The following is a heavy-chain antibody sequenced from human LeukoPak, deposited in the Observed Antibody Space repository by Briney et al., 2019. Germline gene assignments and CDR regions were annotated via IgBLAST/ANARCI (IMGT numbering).Heavy chain of an antibody. Sequence: QTGGSLRLSCAASGFTFNIYAMNWVRQAPGKGLEWVSGISGSGRTYYADSEKGRFTISRDTSKNTLYLQMNSLRAEDTAVYYCARGPYSGTFYFDYWGQGTLVTVSS. CDR3: ARGPYSGTFYFDY. V-gene: IGHV3-23*01. D-gene: IGHD1-26*01. CDR2: ISGSGRT. J-gene: IGHJ4*02. CDR1: GFTFNIYA.